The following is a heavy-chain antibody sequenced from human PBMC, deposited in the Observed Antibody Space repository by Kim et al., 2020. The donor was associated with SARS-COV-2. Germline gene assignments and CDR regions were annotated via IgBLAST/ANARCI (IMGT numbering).Heavy chain of an antibody. J-gene: IGHJ6*02. CDR3: ARPSVGEIAVAGLDYYYGMDV. Sequence: SVKVSCKASGGTFSSYAISWVRQAPGQGLEWMGGIIPIFGTANYAQKFQGRVTITADESTSTAYMELSSLRSEDTAVYYCARPSVGEIAVAGLDYYYGMDVWGQGTTVTVSS. D-gene: IGHD6-19*01. CDR2: IIPIFGTA. CDR1: GGTFSSYA. V-gene: IGHV1-69*13.